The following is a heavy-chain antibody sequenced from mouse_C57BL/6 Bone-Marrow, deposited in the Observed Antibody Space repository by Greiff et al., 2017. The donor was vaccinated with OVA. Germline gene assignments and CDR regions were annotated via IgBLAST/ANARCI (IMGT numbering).Heavy chain of an antibody. CDR3: ARRRDYYGSSSFGY. CDR2: INPNNGGT. J-gene: IGHJ2*01. D-gene: IGHD1-1*01. Sequence: VQLKESGPELVKPGASVKMSCKASGYTFTDYNMHWVKQSHGKSLEWIGYINPNNGGTSYNQKFKGKATLTVNKSSSTAYMELRSLTSEDSAVYYGARRRDYYGSSSFGYWGQGTTLTVSS. V-gene: IGHV1-22*01. CDR1: GYTFTDYN.